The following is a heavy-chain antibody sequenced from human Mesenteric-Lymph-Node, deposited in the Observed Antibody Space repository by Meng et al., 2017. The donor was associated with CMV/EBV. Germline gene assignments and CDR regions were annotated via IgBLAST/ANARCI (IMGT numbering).Heavy chain of an antibody. Sequence: SVKVSCKASGGTFSSYTISWVRQAPGQGLEWMGRIIPILGIANYAQKFQGRVTITADKSTSTAYMELSSLRSEDTAVYYCARVKSDCSSTNCYPYYYYGMDVWGQGTTVTVSS. CDR3: ARVKSDCSSTNCYPYYYYGMDV. CDR2: IIPILGIA. D-gene: IGHD2-2*01. V-gene: IGHV1-69*02. CDR1: GGTFSSYT. J-gene: IGHJ6*02.